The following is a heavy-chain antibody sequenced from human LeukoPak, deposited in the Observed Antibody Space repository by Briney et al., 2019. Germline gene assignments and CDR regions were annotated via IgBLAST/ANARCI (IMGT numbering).Heavy chain of an antibody. V-gene: IGHV4-59*01. Sequence: SETPSLTCSVSGGSIRDYSWSWIRQPPGKGLEWIGYVFYTGSTNFAPSLKSRVTMSTNTSKNQFSLKLTSVTAADTAVYYCASHFGSGFDSWGQGTLVTVSS. J-gene: IGHJ4*02. CDR1: GGSIRDYS. CDR2: VFYTGST. D-gene: IGHD3-10*01. CDR3: ASHFGSGFDS.